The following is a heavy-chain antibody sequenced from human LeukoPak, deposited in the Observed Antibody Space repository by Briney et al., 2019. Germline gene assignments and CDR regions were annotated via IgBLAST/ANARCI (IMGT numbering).Heavy chain of an antibody. CDR3: ARGPYYYDSSGYYFGSRGDAFDI. D-gene: IGHD3-22*01. CDR2: IYHSGST. J-gene: IGHJ3*02. CDR1: GGSISSSNW. Sequence: SGTLSLTCAVSGGSISSSNWWSWVRQPPGKGLEWIGEIYHSGSTNYNPSLKSRVTISVDKSKNQFSLKLSSVTAADTAVYYCARGPYYYDSSGYYFGSRGDAFDIWGQGTMVTVSS. V-gene: IGHV4-4*02.